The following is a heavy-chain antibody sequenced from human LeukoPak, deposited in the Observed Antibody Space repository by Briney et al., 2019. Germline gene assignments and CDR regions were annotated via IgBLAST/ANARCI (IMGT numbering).Heavy chain of an antibody. CDR1: GYTFTGYY. J-gene: IGHJ4*02. D-gene: IGHD1-26*01. Sequence: ASVKVSCKASGYTFTGYYMHWVRQAPGQGLEWMGWINPNSGGTNYAQKFQGRVTMTRDTSISTAYMELSRLRSDDTAVYYCARDIIVGATTAFDYWGQGTLVTVSS. CDR3: ARDIIVGATTAFDY. CDR2: INPNSGGT. V-gene: IGHV1-2*02.